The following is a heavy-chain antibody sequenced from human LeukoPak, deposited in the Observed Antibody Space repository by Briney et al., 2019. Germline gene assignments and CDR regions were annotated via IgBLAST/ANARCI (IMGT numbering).Heavy chain of an antibody. CDR2: INPNSGT. V-gene: IGHV1-2*02. CDR3: AREEQHQRGRHFEY. Sequence: ASVKVSCKASGYTFSGYYIHWVRQDPGQGLEWMGWINPNSGTNYAQNFQGRVTMTRDTSISTDYMELSRLRSDDTAVYYCAREEQHQRGRHFEYWGQGTLVTVSS. CDR1: GYTFSGYY. J-gene: IGHJ4*02. D-gene: IGHD6-13*01.